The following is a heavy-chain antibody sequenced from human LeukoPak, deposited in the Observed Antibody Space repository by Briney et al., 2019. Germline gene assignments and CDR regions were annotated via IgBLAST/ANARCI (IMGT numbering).Heavy chain of an antibody. D-gene: IGHD1-26*01. Sequence: PGGSLRLSCAASGFTVSSNYMSWVRQAPGKGLEWVSVIHSGGSTYYADSVTGRFTISRDNFKNTLYLQMNSLRAEDTAVYYCARGGIVGATTALHFDYWGQGTLVTVSS. J-gene: IGHJ4*02. V-gene: IGHV3-53*01. CDR1: GFTVSSNY. CDR3: ARGGIVGATTALHFDY. CDR2: IHSGGST.